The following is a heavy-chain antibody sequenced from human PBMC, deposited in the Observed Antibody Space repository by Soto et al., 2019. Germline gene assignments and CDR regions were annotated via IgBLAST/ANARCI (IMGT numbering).Heavy chain of an antibody. CDR2: IIPIFGTA. Sequence: QVQLVQSGAEVKKPGSSVKVSCKASGGTFSSYAISWVRQAPGQGLEWMGGIIPIFGTANYAQKFQGRVTITADKSTSTAYMELSSLRSEDTAVYYCARGRIAVAGTFCYYGMDVWGQGTTVTVSS. J-gene: IGHJ6*02. D-gene: IGHD6-19*01. CDR3: ARGRIAVAGTFCYYGMDV. CDR1: GGTFSSYA. V-gene: IGHV1-69*06.